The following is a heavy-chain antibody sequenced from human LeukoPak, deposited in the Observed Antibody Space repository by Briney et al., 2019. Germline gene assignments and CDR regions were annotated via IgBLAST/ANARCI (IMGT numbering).Heavy chain of an antibody. V-gene: IGHV3-21*01. CDR1: GFTFSPYA. CDR3: ARVVPAALGAFDI. Sequence: PGGSLRLSCAASGFTFSPYAMNWVRQAPGKGLEWVSLISGSSDYIYYTDSVKGRFNISRDNAKDSLYLQMNSLRVEDTGVYYCARVVPAALGAFDIWGQGTMVTVSS. D-gene: IGHD2-2*01. J-gene: IGHJ3*02. CDR2: ISGSSDYI.